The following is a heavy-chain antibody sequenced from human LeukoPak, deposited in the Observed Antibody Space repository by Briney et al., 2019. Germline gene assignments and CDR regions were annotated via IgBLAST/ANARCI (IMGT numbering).Heavy chain of an antibody. J-gene: IGHJ4*02. CDR2: ISQDGSEK. V-gene: IGHV3-7*01. CDR3: AREPTYEGLIY. D-gene: IGHD5-12*01. Sequence: GGSLRLSCAASGLIFSAYWMNWVRQAPGKGLEWVATISQDGSEKYYVDSVKGRFTISRDNAKNSLYLQMNSLRAEDTAVYFCAREPTYEGLIYWGQGTLVTVSP. CDR1: GLIFSAYW.